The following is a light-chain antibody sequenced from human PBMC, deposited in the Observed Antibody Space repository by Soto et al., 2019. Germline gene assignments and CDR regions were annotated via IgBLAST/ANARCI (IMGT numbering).Light chain of an antibody. CDR1: HSVSSSY. Sequence: EIVLTQSPGTLSLSPAERATLSCRASHSVSSSYLAWYQQKPGQAPRLLIYGTSSRATGIPDRFSGSGSGTDFTHTITRLEPEDFAVYYCQHYGSSPPSWTFGQGTKVEIK. V-gene: IGKV3-20*01. CDR2: GTS. CDR3: QHYGSSPPSWT. J-gene: IGKJ1*01.